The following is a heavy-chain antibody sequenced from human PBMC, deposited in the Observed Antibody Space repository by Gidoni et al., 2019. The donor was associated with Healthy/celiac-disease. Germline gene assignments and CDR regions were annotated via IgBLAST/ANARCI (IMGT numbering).Heavy chain of an antibody. Sequence: GFTVSSNYMSWVRQAPGKGLEWVSVIYSGGSTYYADSVKGRFTISRDNSKNTLYLQMNSLRAEDTAVYYCARMGCYGQGGFDYWGQGTLVTVSS. CDR2: IYSGGST. CDR1: GFTVSSNY. D-gene: IGHD2-2*01. J-gene: IGHJ4*02. CDR3: ARMGCYGQGGFDY. V-gene: IGHV3-53*01.